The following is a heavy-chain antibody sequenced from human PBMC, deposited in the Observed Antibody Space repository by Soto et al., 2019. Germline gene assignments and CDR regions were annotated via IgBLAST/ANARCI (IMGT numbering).Heavy chain of an antibody. CDR1: EFTFSDYY. J-gene: IGHJ4*02. CDR3: LASAVVARDY. Sequence: GGSLRLSCAASEFTFSDYYMGWIRQAPGKGLEWVSYISSSGTTVYYADSVKGRFTISRDNAKNSLYLQMNSLRAEDTALYYCLASAVVARDYWGQGTLVTVSS. D-gene: IGHD2-15*01. CDR2: ISSSGTTV. V-gene: IGHV3-11*01.